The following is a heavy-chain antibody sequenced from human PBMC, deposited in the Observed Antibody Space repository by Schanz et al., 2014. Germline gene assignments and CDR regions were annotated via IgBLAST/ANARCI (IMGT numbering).Heavy chain of an antibody. CDR3: ARGPSQGYSYGHNIGAYYYGMDV. D-gene: IGHD5-18*01. J-gene: IGHJ6*02. V-gene: IGHV1-18*01. CDR1: GYTFTDYG. Sequence: QVQVVQSGAEVKKPGASVKVSCKASGYTFTDYGVIWVRQAPGQGLEWMGWISTSNGNTNYIQKLQGRVTITADKSTSTASMELSSLRSEDTAVYYCARGPSQGYSYGHNIGAYYYGMDVWGQGTTVTVSS. CDR2: ISTSNGNT.